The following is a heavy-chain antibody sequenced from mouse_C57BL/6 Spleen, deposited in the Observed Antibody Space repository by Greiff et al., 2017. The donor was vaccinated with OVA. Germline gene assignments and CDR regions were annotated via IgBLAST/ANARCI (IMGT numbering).Heavy chain of an antibody. V-gene: IGHV5-17*01. CDR2: ISSGSSTI. D-gene: IGHD2-3*01. CDR1: GFTFSDYG. Sequence: DVKLVESGGGLVKPGGSLKLSCAASGFTFSDYGMHWVRQAPEKGLEWVAYISSGSSTIYYADTVKGRFTISRDNAKNTLFLQMTSLRSEDTAMYYCARPLYDGTGAMDYWGQGTSVTVSS. J-gene: IGHJ4*01. CDR3: ARPLYDGTGAMDY.